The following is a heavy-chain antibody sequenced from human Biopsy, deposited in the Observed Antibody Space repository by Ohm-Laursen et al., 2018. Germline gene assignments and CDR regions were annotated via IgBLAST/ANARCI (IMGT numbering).Heavy chain of an antibody. Sequence: SETLSLTCSVSGGSISSYYWSWIRQPPGKGLEWIGYIYYTGGTNYNPSLKSRVTISVDTSMNHLSLRLTSVTAADTAVYYCARHAPSYSGSYWRYFDLWGRGTLVTV. CDR2: IYYTGGT. V-gene: IGHV4-59*08. CDR3: ARHAPSYSGSYWRYFDL. J-gene: IGHJ2*01. D-gene: IGHD1-26*01. CDR1: GGSISSYY.